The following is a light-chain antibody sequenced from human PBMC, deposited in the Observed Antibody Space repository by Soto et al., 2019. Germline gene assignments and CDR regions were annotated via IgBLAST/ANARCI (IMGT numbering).Light chain of an antibody. V-gene: IGKV3-20*01. J-gene: IGKJ2*01. CDR1: QRVSSNY. Sequence: EIVLTQSPGTLSLSPGERATLSCRASQRVSSNYLAWYQQKPGQAPRLLIYGASTRATGIPDRFSGSGSGTDFTLTISRLEPEDFAVYYCQLYDNSLYTFGQGTNLDIK. CDR3: QLYDNSLYT. CDR2: GAS.